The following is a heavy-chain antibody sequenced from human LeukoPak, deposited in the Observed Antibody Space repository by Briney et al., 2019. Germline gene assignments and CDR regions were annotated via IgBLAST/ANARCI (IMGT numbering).Heavy chain of an antibody. Sequence: GGSLRLSCAASGFTFSSYWMHWVRQAPGKGLEWVSRIKYDGSSTTYADSVKGRFTISRDNAKNTLYLQMNSLRAEGTAVYYCARDPYSATYLFDYWGQGTLVTVSS. CDR2: IKYDGSST. CDR1: GFTFSSYW. V-gene: IGHV3-74*01. D-gene: IGHD1-26*01. CDR3: ARDPYSATYLFDY. J-gene: IGHJ4*02.